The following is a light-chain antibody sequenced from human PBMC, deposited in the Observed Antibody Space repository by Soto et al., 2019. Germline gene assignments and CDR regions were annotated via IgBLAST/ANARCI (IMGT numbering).Light chain of an antibody. CDR1: QSITSN. V-gene: IGKV1-39*01. Sequence: IQMTQSPSSLSACVGDRVTIPCRALQSITSNLNWYQQKPGKAPNLLIYAASSLQSGVPSRFSGSGSGTDVTLTISSLQPEDFAIYYCQQSYSSPLTFGGGTKVEIK. CDR2: AAS. J-gene: IGKJ4*01. CDR3: QQSYSSPLT.